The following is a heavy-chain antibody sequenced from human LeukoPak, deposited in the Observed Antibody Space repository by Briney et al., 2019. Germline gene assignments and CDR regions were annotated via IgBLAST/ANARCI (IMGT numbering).Heavy chain of an antibody. J-gene: IGHJ4*02. CDR1: GFTFSSYA. V-gene: IGHV3-23*01. Sequence: EPGGSLRLSCAASGFTFSSYAMSWVRQAPGKGLEWVSAISGSGGSTYYADSVKGRFTISRDNSKNTLYLQMNSLRAEDTAVYYCAKDIGFYDYVWGSYPYGCYFDYWGQGTLVTVSS. CDR2: ISGSGGST. D-gene: IGHD3-16*02. CDR3: AKDIGFYDYVWGSYPYGCYFDY.